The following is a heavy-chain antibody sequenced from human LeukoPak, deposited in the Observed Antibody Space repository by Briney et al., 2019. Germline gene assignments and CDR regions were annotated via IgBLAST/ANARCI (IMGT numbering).Heavy chain of an antibody. J-gene: IGHJ4*02. CDR1: GFTFSSYA. CDR2: ISGSGGST. D-gene: IGHD3-22*01. CDR3: AKDAYTVVITTSNFDY. Sequence: GGSLRLPCAASGFTFSSYAMSWVRQAPGKGLEWVSAISGSGGSTYYTDSVKGRFTISRDNSKNTLYLQMNSLRAEDTAVYYCAKDAYTVVITTSNFDYWGQGTLVTVSS. V-gene: IGHV3-23*01.